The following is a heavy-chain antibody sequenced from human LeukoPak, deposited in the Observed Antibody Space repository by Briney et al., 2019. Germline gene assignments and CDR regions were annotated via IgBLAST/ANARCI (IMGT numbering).Heavy chain of an antibody. CDR1: GFIFSSYW. V-gene: IGHV3-74*01. CDR2: IKTDGSTT. J-gene: IGHJ3*02. Sequence: GGSLRLSCAASGFIFSSYWMHWVRQVPGKGLAWVSRIKTDGSTTNYADSVKGRFTISRDNDKNTLFLQMSSLRAEDTAVYYCAREGETWGILIWGQGTMVTVSS. D-gene: IGHD3-16*01. CDR3: AREGETWGILI.